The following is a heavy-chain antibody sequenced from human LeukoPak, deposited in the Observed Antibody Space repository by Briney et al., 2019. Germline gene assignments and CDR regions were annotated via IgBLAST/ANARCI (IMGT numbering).Heavy chain of an antibody. CDR3: ARGSDYGANLIDY. CDR2: LYYSGKT. CDR1: DDSISSSTYY. V-gene: IGHV4-39*07. D-gene: IGHD4-23*01. J-gene: IGHJ4*02. Sequence: SETLSLTCIISDDSISSSTYYWGWIRQPPGKGLEWIGTLYYSGKTYYNPSLKSRVTISIDTSKNQFSLKLTSATAADTAVYYCARGSDYGANLIDYWGQGTLVTVSS.